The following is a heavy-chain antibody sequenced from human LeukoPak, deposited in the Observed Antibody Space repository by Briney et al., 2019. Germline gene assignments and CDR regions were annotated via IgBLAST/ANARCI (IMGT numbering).Heavy chain of an antibody. Sequence: ASVKVSCKASGYTFTSYDINWVRQATGQGLEWMGWMNPNSGNTGYAQKFQGRVTMTRNTSISTAYMELSSLRSEDTAVYYCARGCPGPRYCSGGSCYHRYYYYYGMDVWGQGTTVTVSS. CDR1: GYTFTSYD. CDR3: ARGCPGPRYCSGGSCYHRYYYYYGMDV. D-gene: IGHD2-15*01. J-gene: IGHJ6*02. CDR2: MNPNSGNT. V-gene: IGHV1-8*01.